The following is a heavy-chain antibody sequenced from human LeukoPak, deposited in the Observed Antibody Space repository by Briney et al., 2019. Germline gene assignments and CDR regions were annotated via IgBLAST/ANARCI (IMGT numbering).Heavy chain of an antibody. V-gene: IGHV1-69*13. CDR2: IIPIFGTA. D-gene: IGHD6-25*01. CDR1: GGTFSSYA. Sequence: GASVKVSCKASGGTFSSYAISWVRQAPGQGLEWMGGIIPIFGTANYAQKFQGRVTITADESTSTAYMELSSLRSEDTAVYYCARSPPSGGYYYYYGMDVWGQGTTVTVSS. J-gene: IGHJ6*02. CDR3: ARSPPSGGYYYYYGMDV.